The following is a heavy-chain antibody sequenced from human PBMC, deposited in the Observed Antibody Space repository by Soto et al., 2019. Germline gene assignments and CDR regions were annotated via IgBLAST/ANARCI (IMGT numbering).Heavy chain of an antibody. J-gene: IGHJ4*01. CDR2: IKNKNDGGTT. D-gene: IGHD3-10*01. V-gene: IGHV3-15*07. CDR1: GFSFKNAW. Sequence: EAELVESGGGLVKPGGSLTLSCAASGFSFKNAWMNWVRQAPGKGLEWVGRIKNKNDGGTTDYAALVQGRFTISRDAPENTLYLHMTGLKTEDTAVYFCTGLWFGEIYNYWGQGSLVTVSS. CDR3: TGLWFGEIYNY.